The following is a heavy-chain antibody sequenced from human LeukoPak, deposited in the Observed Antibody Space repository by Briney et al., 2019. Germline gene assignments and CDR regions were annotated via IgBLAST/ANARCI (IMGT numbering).Heavy chain of an antibody. CDR3: ARTLRGGYYGSGSNKRWFDP. D-gene: IGHD3-10*01. V-gene: IGHV4-61*02. Sequence: SETLSLTCTVSGGSISSGLYYWSWIRQPAGKGLEWIGRIYTSGSTNYNPSLKSRVTISVDTSKNQFSLKLSSVTAADTAVYYCARTLRGGYYGSGSNKRWFDPWGQGTLVTVSS. CDR1: GGSISSGLYY. CDR2: IYTSGST. J-gene: IGHJ5*02.